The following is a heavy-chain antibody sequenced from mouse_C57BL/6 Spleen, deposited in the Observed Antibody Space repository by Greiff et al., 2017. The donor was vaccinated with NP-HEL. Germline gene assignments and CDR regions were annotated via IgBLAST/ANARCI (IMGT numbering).Heavy chain of an antibody. J-gene: IGHJ2*01. CDR2: IRNKANGYTT. V-gene: IGHV7-3*01. Sequence: EGMLVESGGGLVQPGGSLSLSCAASGFTFTDYYMSWVRQPPGKALEWLGFIRNKANGYTTEYSASVKGRFTISRDNSQSILYLQMNALRAEDSATYYCARLKTTVVARYFDYWGQGTTLTVSS. CDR1: GFTFTDYY. CDR3: ARLKTTVVARYFDY. D-gene: IGHD1-1*01.